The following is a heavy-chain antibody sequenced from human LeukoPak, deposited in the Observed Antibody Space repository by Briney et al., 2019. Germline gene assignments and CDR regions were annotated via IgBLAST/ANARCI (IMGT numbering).Heavy chain of an antibody. CDR3: ARNGDYVPDDAFDI. CDR2: IIPIFGTA. D-gene: IGHD4-17*01. Sequence: SVKVSCKASGGTFSSYAISWVRQAPGQGLEWMGRIIPIFGTANYAQKFQGRVTITTDGSTSTAYMELSSLRSEDTAVYYCARNGDYVPDDAFDIWGQGTMVTVSS. CDR1: GGTFSSYA. V-gene: IGHV1-69*05. J-gene: IGHJ3*02.